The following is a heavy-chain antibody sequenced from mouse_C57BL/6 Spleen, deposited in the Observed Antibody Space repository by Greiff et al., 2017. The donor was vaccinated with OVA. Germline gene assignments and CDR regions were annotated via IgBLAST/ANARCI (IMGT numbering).Heavy chain of an antibody. CDR1: GYAFSSSW. Sequence: QVQLKESRPELVKPGASVKISCKASGYAFSSSWMNWVKQRPGKGLEWIGRIYPGDGDTNYNGKFKGKATLTADKSSSTAYMQLSSLTSEDSAVYFCARRDYGSSPPWFAYWGQGTLVTVSA. D-gene: IGHD1-1*01. J-gene: IGHJ3*01. CDR2: IYPGDGDT. V-gene: IGHV1-82*01. CDR3: ARRDYGSSPPWFAY.